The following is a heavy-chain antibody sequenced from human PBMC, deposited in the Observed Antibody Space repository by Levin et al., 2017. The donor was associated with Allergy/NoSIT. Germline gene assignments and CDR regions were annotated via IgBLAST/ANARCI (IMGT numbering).Heavy chain of an antibody. D-gene: IGHD1-1*01. Sequence: SQTLSLPCAISGDSVSSNSAAWNWIRQSPSRGLEWLGRTYYRSKWYNDYAVSLKTRITINPDTSKNEFSLRLNSVTPEDTAVYYCARVGTGGFDYWGQGTLVTVSS. V-gene: IGHV6-1*01. J-gene: IGHJ4*02. CDR3: ARVGTGGFDY. CDR2: TYYRSKWYN. CDR1: GDSVSSNSAA.